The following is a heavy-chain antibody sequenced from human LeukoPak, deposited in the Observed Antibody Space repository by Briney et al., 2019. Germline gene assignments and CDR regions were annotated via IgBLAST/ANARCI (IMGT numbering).Heavy chain of an antibody. CDR1: GFTFSSYG. V-gene: IGHV3-30*03. D-gene: IGHD3-3*01. CDR3: ARPVLRFLEWPIDY. J-gene: IGHJ4*02. CDR2: ISYDGSNK. Sequence: GGSLRLSCAASGFTFSSYGMSWVRQAPGKGLEWVAVISYDGSNKYYADSVKGRFTISRDNSKNTLYLQMNSLRAEDTAVYYCARPVLRFLEWPIDYWGQGTLVTVSS.